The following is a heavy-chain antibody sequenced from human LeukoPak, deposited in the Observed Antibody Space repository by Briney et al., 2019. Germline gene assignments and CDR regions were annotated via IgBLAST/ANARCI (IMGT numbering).Heavy chain of an antibody. CDR3: ARRSSWSRDAFDI. Sequence: GGSLRLSCAASGFTVSSNYMSWVRQAPGKGLEWVSVIYSGGSTYYADSVKGRFTISRDNSKNTLYLQMNSLRAEDTAVYYCARRSSWSRDAFDIWGQGTMVTVSS. J-gene: IGHJ3*02. CDR2: IYSGGST. CDR1: GFTVSSNY. V-gene: IGHV3-66*02. D-gene: IGHD6-13*01.